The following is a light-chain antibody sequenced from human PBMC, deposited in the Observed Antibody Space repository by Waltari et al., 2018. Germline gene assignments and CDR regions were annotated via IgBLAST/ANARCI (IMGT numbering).Light chain of an antibody. V-gene: IGKV4-1*01. CDR2: WAS. J-gene: IGKJ4*01. CDR1: ESVLYSSNNKNH. Sequence: EIVMTQSPESLAVSLGESATINCKSSESVLYSSNNKNHLAWYQQKPGKPPKLLLYWASTRKSGVPDRFSGSGSETDFTLTVTSLQAEDVAVYYCQQYYSTPLTFGGGTKVEIK. CDR3: QQYYSTPLT.